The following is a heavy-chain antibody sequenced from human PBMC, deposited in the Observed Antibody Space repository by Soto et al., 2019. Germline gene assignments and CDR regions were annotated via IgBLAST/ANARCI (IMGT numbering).Heavy chain of an antibody. Sequence: EAHMLESGGGLGQPGGSLRLSCAASGFTFSMYAMSWVRQAPGKGLEWVSSIGGGGADTYYADAVKGRFTISRDNSNNILFLEMTSLRAEDTAIYYCAKDRMDHNSVWDPFDIWGRGTMVTVS. CDR1: GFTFSMYA. CDR3: AKDRMDHNSVWDPFDI. CDR2: IGGGGADT. V-gene: IGHV3-23*01. D-gene: IGHD1-20*01. J-gene: IGHJ3*02.